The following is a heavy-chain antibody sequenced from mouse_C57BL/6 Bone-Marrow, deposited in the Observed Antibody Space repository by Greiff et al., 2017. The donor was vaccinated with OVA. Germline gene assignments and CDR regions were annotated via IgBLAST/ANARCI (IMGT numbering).Heavy chain of an antibody. CDR3: ARDQGNYFDY. J-gene: IGHJ2*01. Sequence: EVQLQQSGPGLVKPSQSLSLTCSVTGYSITSGYYWNWIRQFPGNKLQWMGYISYDGSNNYNPSLINRISITRDTSKNQFFLKLNSVTTEDTATYYCARDQGNYFDYWGQGTTLTVSS. CDR2: ISYDGSN. D-gene: IGHD3-2*02. CDR1: GYSITSGYY. V-gene: IGHV3-6*01.